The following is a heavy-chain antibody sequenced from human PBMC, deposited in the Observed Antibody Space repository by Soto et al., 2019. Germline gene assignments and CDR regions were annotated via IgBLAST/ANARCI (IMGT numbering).Heavy chain of an antibody. D-gene: IGHD3-16*01. CDR2: ISGSGSST. V-gene: IGHV3-23*01. J-gene: IGHJ4*02. CDR1: GFTFSSYA. Sequence: GGSLRLSCAASGFTFSSYAMSWVRQAPGKGLEWVSVISGSGSSTYYADSVKGRFTISRDNSKNTLYLQMNSLRAEDTAVYHCAKEFYEVKGFFDYWGQGTLVTVSS. CDR3: AKEFYEVKGFFDY.